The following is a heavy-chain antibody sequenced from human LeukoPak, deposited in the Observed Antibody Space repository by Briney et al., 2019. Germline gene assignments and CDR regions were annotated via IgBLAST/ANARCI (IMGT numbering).Heavy chain of an antibody. CDR1: GFPFSSYS. Sequence: GGSLRLSCAASGFPFSSYSMNWVRQAPGKGLEWVSSISSSGDSTYYADSVKGRFTISRDNSKNTLYLQMNSLRAEDTAVYYCAKHEGSSWYYFDYWGQGTLVTVSS. CDR3: AKHEGSSWYYFDY. CDR2: ISSSGDST. J-gene: IGHJ4*02. D-gene: IGHD6-13*01. V-gene: IGHV3-23*01.